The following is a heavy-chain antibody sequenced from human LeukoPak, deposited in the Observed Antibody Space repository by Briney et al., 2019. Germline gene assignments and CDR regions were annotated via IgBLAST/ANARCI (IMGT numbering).Heavy chain of an antibody. CDR2: ISGSGGST. J-gene: IGHJ4*02. D-gene: IGHD1-26*01. CDR1: GFTFSSYG. CDR3: ARILVGATNFDY. Sequence: GGSLRLSCAASGFTFSSYGMGWVRQAPGKGLEWVSAISGSGGSTYYADSVKGRFTISRDNSKNTLYLQMNSLRAEDTAVYYCARILVGATNFDYWGQGTLVTVSS. V-gene: IGHV3-23*01.